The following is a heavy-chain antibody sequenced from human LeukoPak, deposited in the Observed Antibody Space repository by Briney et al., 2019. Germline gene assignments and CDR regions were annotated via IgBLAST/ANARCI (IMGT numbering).Heavy chain of an antibody. Sequence: SQTRSPTCTVAAGSITSYYSSCVRHPPGNGLEWNGYIYTSGRPNYNPSLKGRVTISVDTSKNQFSLKLSSMTAADTAVYYCAGGPSWRQPYYYYYMDVWGKGTTVTVSS. CDR2: IYTSGRP. CDR1: AGSITSYY. J-gene: IGHJ6*03. V-gene: IGHV4-4*09. CDR3: AGGPSWRQPYYYYYMDV. D-gene: IGHD5-18*01.